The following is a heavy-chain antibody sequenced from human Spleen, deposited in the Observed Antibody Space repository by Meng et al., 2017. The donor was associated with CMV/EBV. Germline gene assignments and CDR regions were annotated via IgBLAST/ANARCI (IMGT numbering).Heavy chain of an antibody. CDR1: GFTFSDNY. D-gene: IGHD3-3*01. CDR2: VSSSGSTI. J-gene: IGHJ3*02. CDR3: ARGFWDALRGAFDI. Sequence: GGSLRLSCTAYGFTFSDNYMGWVRQAPGKGLEWLSYVSSSGSTIYYADSVEGRFTVSRDSAKKSVYLHMGSLRAEDTAVYFCARGFWDALRGAFDIWGQGTMVTVSS. V-gene: IGHV3-11*04.